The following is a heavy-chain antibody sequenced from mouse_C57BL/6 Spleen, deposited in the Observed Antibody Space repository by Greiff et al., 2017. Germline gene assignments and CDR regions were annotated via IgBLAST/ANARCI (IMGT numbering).Heavy chain of an antibody. V-gene: IGHV14-4*01. Sequence: VHVKQSGAELVRPGASVKLSCTASGFNIKDDYMHWVKQRPEQGLEWIGWIDPENGDTEYASKFQGKATITADTSSNTAYLQLSSLTSEDTAVYYCTGITTVVARRDYWGQGTTLTVSS. J-gene: IGHJ2*01. CDR2: IDPENGDT. D-gene: IGHD1-1*01. CDR3: TGITTVVARRDY. CDR1: GFNIKDDY.